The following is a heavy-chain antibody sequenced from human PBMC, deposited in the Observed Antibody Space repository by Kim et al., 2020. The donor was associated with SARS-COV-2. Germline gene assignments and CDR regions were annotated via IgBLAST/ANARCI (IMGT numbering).Heavy chain of an antibody. CDR2: IYYSGST. CDR1: GVSISSGGYY. Sequence: SETLSLTCTVSGVSISSGGYYWSWIRQHPGKGLEWIGYIYYSGSTYYNPSLKSRVTISVDTSKNQFSLKLSSVTAADTAVYYCARVRSFFGVVRNFDYWGQGTLVTVSS. D-gene: IGHD3-3*01. V-gene: IGHV4-31*03. J-gene: IGHJ4*02. CDR3: ARVRSFFGVVRNFDY.